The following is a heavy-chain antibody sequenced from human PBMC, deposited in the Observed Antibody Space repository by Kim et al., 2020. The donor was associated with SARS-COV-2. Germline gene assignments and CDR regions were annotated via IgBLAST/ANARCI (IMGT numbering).Heavy chain of an antibody. CDR2: TAKKAAGYTT. J-gene: IGHJ6*04. CDR3: ARRRYGSDKSMDV. V-gene: IGHV3-72*01. CDR1: GFSLSDHY. D-gene: IGHD1-20*01. Sequence: GSLRLSCAASGFSLSDHYMDWVRQAPGKGLEWVGRTAKKAAGYTTKYAASVKDRFIISRDDSENSLFLQMNSLKSEDTAVYYCARRRYGSDKSMDVWGK.